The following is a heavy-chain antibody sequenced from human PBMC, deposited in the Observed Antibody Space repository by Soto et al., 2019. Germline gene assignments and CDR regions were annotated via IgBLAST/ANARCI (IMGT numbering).Heavy chain of an antibody. Sequence: QVQLVQSGAEVKKPGSSVKVSCKASGGTFSSYAISWVRQAPGQGLEWMGGIIPIFGTPNYAQEFQGRVTITADESTSTAYMELSSLRSEDTAVSYCASSRKDYYYYGMDVWGQGTMVTVSS. J-gene: IGHJ6*02. CDR3: ASSRKDYYYYGMDV. CDR1: GGTFSSYA. CDR2: IIPIFGTP. D-gene: IGHD6-13*01. V-gene: IGHV1-69*12.